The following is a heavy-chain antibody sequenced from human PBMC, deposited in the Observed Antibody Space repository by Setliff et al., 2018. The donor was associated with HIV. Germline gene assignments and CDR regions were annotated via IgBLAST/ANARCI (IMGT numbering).Heavy chain of an antibody. CDR3: ARNSQKGIQLLLLAS. V-gene: IGHV4-61*01. CDR2: IYYTGST. CDR1: GGSISSGSYY. J-gene: IGHJ4*02. Sequence: SETLSLTCTVSGGSISSGSYYWSWIRQTPGKGLEWIGYIYYTGSTSYNPSFRSRVTISVDTSKNQFSLMLYSVTAADTAVYYCARNSQKGIQLLLLASWGPGTLVTVSS. D-gene: IGHD5-18*01.